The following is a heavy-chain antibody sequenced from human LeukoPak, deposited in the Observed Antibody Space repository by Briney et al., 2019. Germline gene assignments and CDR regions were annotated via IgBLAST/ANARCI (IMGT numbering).Heavy chain of an antibody. CDR2: IYTSGST. D-gene: IGHD2-2*01. J-gene: IGHJ4*02. V-gene: IGHV4-61*02. CDR1: GGSISSGSYY. CDR3: ARGRYDKRRDFDY. Sequence: SETLSLTCTVSGGSISSGSYYWSWIRQPAGKGLEWIGRIYTSGSTNYNPSLKSRVTISVDTSKNQFSLKLSSVTAADTAVYYCARGRYDKRRDFDYWGQGTLVTVSS.